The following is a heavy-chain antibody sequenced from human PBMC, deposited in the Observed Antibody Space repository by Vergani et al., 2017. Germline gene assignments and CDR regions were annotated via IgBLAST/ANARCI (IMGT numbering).Heavy chain of an antibody. CDR2: IIPIFGTA. CDR1: GYTFADNA. D-gene: IGHD1-26*01. CDR3: ARASMVRWELLPLDY. J-gene: IGHJ4*02. Sequence: QVQMVQSGSELKKPGASVKLSCKAFGYTFADNAINWLRQAPGQGLEWMGRIIPIFGTANYAQKFQGRVTITADESTSTAYMELSSLRSEDTAVYYCARASMVRWELLPLDYWGQGTLVTVSS. V-gene: IGHV1-69*18.